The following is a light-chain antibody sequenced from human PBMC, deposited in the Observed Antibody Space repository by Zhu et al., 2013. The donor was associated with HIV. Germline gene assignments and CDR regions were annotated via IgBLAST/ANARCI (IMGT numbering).Light chain of an antibody. CDR3: QQFNSYPRVYT. Sequence: DIQLTQSPSSLSASVGDRVTITCRASQGISNYVAWYQQKPGKAPKILIYSASTLRKRVPSRFSGSGSGTDFTLTISSLQPEDFATYYCQQFNSYPRVYTFGQGTKLEIK. CDR2: SAS. CDR1: QGISNY. J-gene: IGKJ2*01. V-gene: IGKV1-9*01.